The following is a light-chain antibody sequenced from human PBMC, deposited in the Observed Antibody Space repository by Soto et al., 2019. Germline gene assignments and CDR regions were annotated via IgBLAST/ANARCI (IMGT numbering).Light chain of an antibody. V-gene: IGKV1-33*01. CDR2: AAS. CDR3: QQYGSSGT. Sequence: DIQMTQSPSSLSASVGDRVTITCQANQDISNYLNWYQQKPGKAPKLLIYAASSLQSGVPSRFSGSGSGTDFTLTISSLQPEDFAVYYCQQYGSSGTFGQGTKVDI. J-gene: IGKJ1*01. CDR1: QDISNY.